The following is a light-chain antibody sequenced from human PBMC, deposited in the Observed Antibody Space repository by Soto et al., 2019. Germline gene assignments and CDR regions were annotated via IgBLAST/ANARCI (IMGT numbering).Light chain of an antibody. J-gene: IGKJ2*01. CDR2: GAS. CDR1: QAISYN. Sequence: TVMTQSPGTLSVSPGERATISCWASQAISYNVAWYQHFPGQAPRLLIHGASTRANGVPARFSGSGSGTEFTLTITSMQSEDFATYYCQQYNDWPPNYTFGRGTRLEI. V-gene: IGKV3-15*01. CDR3: QQYNDWPPNYT.